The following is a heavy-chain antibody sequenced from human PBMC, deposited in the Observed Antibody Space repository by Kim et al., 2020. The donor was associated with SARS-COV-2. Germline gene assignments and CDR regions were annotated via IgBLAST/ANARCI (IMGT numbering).Heavy chain of an antibody. J-gene: IGHJ6*02. D-gene: IGHD4-17*01. V-gene: IGHV3-9*01. CDR2: ISWNSGSI. CDR3: ATEIYGDRSSYYYGMDV. Sequence: GGSLRLSCAASGFTFDDYAMHWVRQAPGKGLEWVSGISWNSGSIGYADSAKGRFTISRDNAKNSLYLQMNSLRAEDTALYYCATEIYGDRSSYYYGMDVWGQGTTVTVSS. CDR1: GFTFDDYA.